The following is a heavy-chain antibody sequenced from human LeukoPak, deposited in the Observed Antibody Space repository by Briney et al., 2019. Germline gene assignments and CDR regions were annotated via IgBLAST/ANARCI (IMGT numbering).Heavy chain of an antibody. CDR2: MKSNSGNT. CDR1: GYSFTSYD. J-gene: IGHJ4*02. CDR3: ARGAPSYYDSSRYCDY. D-gene: IGHD3-22*01. Sequence: ASVKVSCKASGYSFTSYDINWVRQATGQGLEWMGWMKSNSGNTDYAQKFQGRVTITRNTSISTAYIELSSLRSEDTAVYYCARGAPSYYDSSRYCDYWGQGTLVTVSS. V-gene: IGHV1-8*03.